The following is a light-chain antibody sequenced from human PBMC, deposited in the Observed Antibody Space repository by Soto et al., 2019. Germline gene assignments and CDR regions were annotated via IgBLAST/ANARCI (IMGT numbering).Light chain of an antibody. Sequence: IQLNQSPSSLSASVGDRVTITCRASQGISSFLAWYQQKPGKAPKLLIYGASTLQSGVPSRFSGSGSGTDFTLTIGSMQPEDFGNYYCQQLNSLPMPFGPVTKVD. V-gene: IGKV1-9*01. CDR3: QQLNSLPMP. J-gene: IGKJ3*01. CDR2: GAS. CDR1: QGISSF.